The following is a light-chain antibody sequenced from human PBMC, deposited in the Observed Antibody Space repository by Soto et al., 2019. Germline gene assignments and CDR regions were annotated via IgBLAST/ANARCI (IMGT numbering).Light chain of an antibody. CDR2: AVS. CDR1: NNDVASYNL. CDR3: CSYATISTLA. V-gene: IGLV2-23*02. Sequence: QSVLAQPASVSGSPGQSITISCTGTNNDVASYNLVSWYQHHPGKAPKLMIYAVSKRPSGVSNRFSGSKSGNTASLTISGLQAEDEAAYYRCSYATISTLAFGGGTKVTVL. J-gene: IGLJ3*02.